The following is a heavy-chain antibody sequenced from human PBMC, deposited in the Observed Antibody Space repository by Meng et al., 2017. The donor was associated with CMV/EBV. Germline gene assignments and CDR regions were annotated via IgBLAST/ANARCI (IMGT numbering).Heavy chain of an antibody. Sequence: LKLSCAASGFTFSDSAMHWVRQASGKGLEWVGRIRSKANSYATAYAASVKGRFTISRDDSKNTAYLQMNSLKTEDTAVYYCTRTPGDYWGQGTLVTVSS. D-gene: IGHD3-10*01. V-gene: IGHV3-73*01. J-gene: IGHJ4*02. CDR3: TRTPGDY. CDR1: GFTFSDSA. CDR2: IRSKANSYAT.